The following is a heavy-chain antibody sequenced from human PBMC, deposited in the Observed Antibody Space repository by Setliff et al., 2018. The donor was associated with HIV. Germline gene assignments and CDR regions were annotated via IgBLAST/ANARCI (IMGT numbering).Heavy chain of an antibody. CDR1: GGSISSGGYY. CDR3: ARQSQWLVRGFDY. D-gene: IGHD6-19*01. CDR2: IYYTGTT. J-gene: IGHJ4*02. Sequence: LSLTCTVSGGSISSGGYYWSWIRQHPGKGLEWIGYIYYTGTTKNNPSLKSRVTISIDTSKNQFSLKLSSVTAADTAVYYCARQSQWLVRGFDYWGQGTLVTVSS. V-gene: IGHV4-61*08.